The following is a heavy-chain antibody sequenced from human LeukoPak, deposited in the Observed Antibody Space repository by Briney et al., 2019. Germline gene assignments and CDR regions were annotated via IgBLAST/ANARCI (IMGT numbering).Heavy chain of an antibody. CDR3: ARVGEYSSTSFDY. CDR1: GYTFTGHY. CDR2: INPNSGGT. J-gene: IGHJ4*02. V-gene: IGHV1-2*02. Sequence: ASVKVSCKASGYTFTGHYMHWVRQAPGQGLEWMGWINPNSGGTNYAQKFQGRITMTRDTSISTAYMELSGLRSDDTAVYYCARVGEYSSTSFDYWGQGTLVTVSS. D-gene: IGHD6-6*01.